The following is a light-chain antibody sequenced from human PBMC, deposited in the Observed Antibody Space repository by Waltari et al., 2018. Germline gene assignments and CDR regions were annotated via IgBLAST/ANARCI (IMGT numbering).Light chain of an antibody. J-gene: IGKJ2*03. Sequence: DIQMTQSPSTVSASVGDSITITCRASQSISNYLAWYQQKPGNAPKLLIYKASSSGSGVPSRFSGSGSGTEFTLTISSLQPDDFATYYCQQYNTYSSFGQGTKLEIK. CDR1: QSISNY. CDR2: KAS. V-gene: IGKV1-5*03. CDR3: QQYNTYSS.